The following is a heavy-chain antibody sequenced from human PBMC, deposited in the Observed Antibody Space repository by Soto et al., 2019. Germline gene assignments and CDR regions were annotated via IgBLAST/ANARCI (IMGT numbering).Heavy chain of an antibody. V-gene: IGHV3-43*01. CDR2: ISWDGGST. CDR3: AKDNLLRYCSGGSCYRGGMDV. Sequence: PGGSLRLSCAASGFTFDDYTMHWVRQAPGKGLEWVSLISWDGGSTYYADSVKGRSTISRDNSKNSLYLQMNSLRTEDTALYYCAKDNLLRYCSGGSCYRGGMDVWGQGTTVTVSS. J-gene: IGHJ6*02. D-gene: IGHD2-15*01. CDR1: GFTFDDYT.